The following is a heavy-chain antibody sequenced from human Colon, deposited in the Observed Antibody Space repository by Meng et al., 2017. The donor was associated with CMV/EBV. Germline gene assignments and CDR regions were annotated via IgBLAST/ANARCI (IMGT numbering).Heavy chain of an antibody. CDR2: ITSTSTYR. V-gene: IGHV3-21*01. D-gene: IGHD3-22*01. CDR3: AREGGYDTALDY. Sequence: CTASGFTFSSYTLNWVRQAPGKGLKWVSSITSTSTYRHYADSLKGRFTISRDNAKSSLYLQMNSLRAEDTAVYYCAREGGYDTALDYWGQGTLVTVSS. CDR1: GFTFSSYT. J-gene: IGHJ4*02.